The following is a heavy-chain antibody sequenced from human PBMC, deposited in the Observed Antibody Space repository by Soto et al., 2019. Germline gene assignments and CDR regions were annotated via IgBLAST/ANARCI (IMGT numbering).Heavy chain of an antibody. CDR1: GGSISSCGYS. CDR2: IYHSGST. Sequence: SETLSLTCAVSGGSISSCGYSWSWIRQPPGKGLEWIGYIYHSGSTYYNPSLKSRVTISVDRSKNQFSLKLSSVTAADTAVYYCARVWGGSNGFDPWGQGTLVTVSS. V-gene: IGHV4-30-2*01. D-gene: IGHD3-16*01. J-gene: IGHJ5*02. CDR3: ARVWGGSNGFDP.